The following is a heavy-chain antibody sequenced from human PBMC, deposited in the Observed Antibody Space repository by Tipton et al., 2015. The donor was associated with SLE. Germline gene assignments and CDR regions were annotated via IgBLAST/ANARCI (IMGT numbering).Heavy chain of an antibody. V-gene: IGHV3-15*01. D-gene: IGHD3-3*01. CDR1: GFTFSNAW. CDR2: IKSKTDGETT. CDR3: TTDLWDGFWRGPPRPYYYYGMDV. Sequence: SLRLSCAASGFTFSNAWMSWVRQAPGKGLEWVGRIKSKTDGETTDYAAPVKGRFTISRDDSKNTLYLQMNSLKTEDTAVYYCTTDLWDGFWRGPPRPYYYYGMDVWGQGTTVTVSS. J-gene: IGHJ6*02.